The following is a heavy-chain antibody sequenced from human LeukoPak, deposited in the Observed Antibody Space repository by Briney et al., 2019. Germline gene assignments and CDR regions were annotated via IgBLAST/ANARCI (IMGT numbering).Heavy chain of an antibody. CDR1: GFTVSSNY. Sequence: GGSLRLSCAASGFTVSSNYMSWVRQAPGKGLEWVSVIYSGGSTYYADSVKGRFTISGDNSKNTLYLQMNSLRAEDTAVYYCASTYCSGGSCYFDYWGQGTLVTVSS. CDR3: ASTYCSGGSCYFDY. D-gene: IGHD2-15*01. CDR2: IYSGGST. V-gene: IGHV3-53*01. J-gene: IGHJ4*02.